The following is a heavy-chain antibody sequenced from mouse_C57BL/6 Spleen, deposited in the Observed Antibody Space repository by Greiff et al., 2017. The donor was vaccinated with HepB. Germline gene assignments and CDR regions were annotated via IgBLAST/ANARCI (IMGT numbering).Heavy chain of an antibody. Sequence: QVQLKQPGAELVKPGASVKMSCKASGYTFTSYWITWVKQRPGQGLEWIGGIYPGSGSTNYNEKFKSKATLTVDTSSSTAYMQLSSLTSEDSAVYYCARDYYGSSVFAYWGQGTLVTVSA. V-gene: IGHV1-55*01. J-gene: IGHJ3*01. CDR2: IYPGSGST. D-gene: IGHD1-1*01. CDR3: ARDYYGSSVFAY. CDR1: GYTFTSYW.